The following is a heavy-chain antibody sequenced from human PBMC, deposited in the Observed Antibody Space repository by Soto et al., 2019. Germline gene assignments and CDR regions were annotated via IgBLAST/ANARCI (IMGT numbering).Heavy chain of an antibody. D-gene: IGHD2-15*01. V-gene: IGHV3-7*01. CDR1: TFTFSSNR. CDR3: ARRYCSGASCYFDD. J-gene: IGHJ4*02. CDR2: IKQEGSEK. Sequence: EVQLVESGGGLVQPGGSLRLSCVDSTFTFSSNRMSWVRQAPGKGLEWVANIKQEGSEKYYVDSVKGRFTISRDNAKNSLFLQMNSLRAEDTALDYCARRYCSGASCYFDDWGQGTLVTVSS.